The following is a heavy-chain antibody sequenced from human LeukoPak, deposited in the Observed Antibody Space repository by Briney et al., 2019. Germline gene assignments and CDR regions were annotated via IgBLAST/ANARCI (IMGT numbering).Heavy chain of an antibody. D-gene: IGHD3-3*01. CDR2: INPNSGGT. Sequence: ASVKVSCKASGYTFTGYYMHWVRQAPGQGLEWMGWINPNSGGTNYAKKFQGRVTMTRDTSISTAYMELSRLRSDDTAVYYCARDPTVYDFWSGSQAPWYYFDYWGQGTLVTVSS. V-gene: IGHV1-2*02. CDR1: GYTFTGYY. CDR3: ARDPTVYDFWSGSQAPWYYFDY. J-gene: IGHJ4*02.